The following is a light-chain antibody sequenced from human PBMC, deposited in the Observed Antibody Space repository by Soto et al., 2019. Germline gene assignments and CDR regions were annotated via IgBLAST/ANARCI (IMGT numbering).Light chain of an antibody. J-gene: IGLJ2*01. CDR1: SGHSNYA. CDR3: QTWGTGVV. Sequence: QLVLTQSPSASASLGASVKLTCTLSSGHSNYAIAWHQQQPEKGPRYLMKVNSDGSHSKGDGIPDRFSGSSSGAERYLTISSLQSEEEADYYCQTWGTGVVFGGGTQLTVL. CDR2: VNSDGSH. V-gene: IGLV4-69*01.